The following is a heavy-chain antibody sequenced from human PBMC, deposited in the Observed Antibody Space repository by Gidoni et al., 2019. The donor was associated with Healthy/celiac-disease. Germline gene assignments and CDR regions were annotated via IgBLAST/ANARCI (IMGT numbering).Heavy chain of an antibody. Sequence: EVQLVESGGGLVKPGGSLRLSCAASGFTFSNAWLNWVSQAPGKGLEWVGRIKSKTEGGTTDYAAPVKGRFTISRDDSKNTLYLQMNSLKTEDTAVYYCTTGLRLSGFWSGYYAEGIDYWGQGTLVTVSS. CDR1: GFTFSNAW. D-gene: IGHD3-3*01. CDR2: IKSKTEGGTT. J-gene: IGHJ4*02. CDR3: TTGLRLSGFWSGYYAEGIDY. V-gene: IGHV3-15*07.